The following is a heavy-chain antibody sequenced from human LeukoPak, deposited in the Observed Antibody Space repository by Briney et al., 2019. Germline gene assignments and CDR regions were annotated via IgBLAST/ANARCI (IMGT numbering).Heavy chain of an antibody. D-gene: IGHD1-26*01. CDR2: IRYDGSNK. CDR3: AKGHYPFDYYYYMDV. V-gene: IGHV3-30*02. J-gene: IGHJ6*03. CDR1: GFTFSSYG. Sequence: PGGSLRLSCAASGFTFSSYGMHWVRQAPGKGLEWVAFIRYDGSNKYYADSVKGRFTISRDNSKNTLYLQMNSLRAEDTAVYYCAKGHYPFDYYYYMDVWGKGTTVTISS.